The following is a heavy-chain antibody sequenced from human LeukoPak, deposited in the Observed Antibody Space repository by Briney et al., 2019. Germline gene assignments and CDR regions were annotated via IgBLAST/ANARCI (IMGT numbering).Heavy chain of an antibody. V-gene: IGHV3-9*01. CDR1: GFTFYDYA. J-gene: IGHJ4*02. D-gene: IGHD2-2*01. CDR2: ISWNSGSI. CDR3: AKDYCSSTSCYQDY. Sequence: GRSLRLSCAASGFTFYDYAMHWVRHAPGRSLEWVSGISWNSGSIGYADSVKGRFTISRDNAKNSLSLQMNSLRAEDTALYYCAKDYCSSTSCYQDYWGQGTLVTVSS.